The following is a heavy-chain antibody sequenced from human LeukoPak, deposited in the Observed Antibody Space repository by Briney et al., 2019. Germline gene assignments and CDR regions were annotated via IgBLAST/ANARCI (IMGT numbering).Heavy chain of an antibody. Sequence: SETLSLTCTVSSGSVSSGIYYWSWIRQPPGKGLEWIGYIYYSGGTNYNPSLKSRVTISVDTPKNQFSLNLTSVTAADTAVYYCARAPVGAFDIWGQGTMVTVSS. CDR2: IYYSGGT. CDR1: SGSVSSGIYY. J-gene: IGHJ3*02. D-gene: IGHD2-15*01. V-gene: IGHV4-61*01. CDR3: ARAPVGAFDI.